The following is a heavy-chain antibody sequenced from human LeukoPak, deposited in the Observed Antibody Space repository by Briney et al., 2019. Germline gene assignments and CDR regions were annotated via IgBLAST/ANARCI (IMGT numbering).Heavy chain of an antibody. CDR3: AKGLWSSFDY. CDR2: ISYDGSNK. CDR1: GFTFSSYG. V-gene: IGHV3-30*18. Sequence: GRSLRLSCAASGFTFSSYGMHWVRRAPGKGLEWVAVISYDGSNKYYADSVKGRFTISRDNSKNTLYLQMNSLRAEDTAVYYCAKGLWSSFDYWGQGTLVTVSS. D-gene: IGHD3-10*01. J-gene: IGHJ4*02.